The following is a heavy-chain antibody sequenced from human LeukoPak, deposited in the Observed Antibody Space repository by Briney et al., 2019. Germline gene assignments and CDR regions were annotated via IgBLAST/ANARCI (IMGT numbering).Heavy chain of an antibody. Sequence: GGSLRLSCAASGFTFDNYRMSWVRQAPGKGLEWVSLIIGSSGSTFYADSVKGRFTISRDKSKNTLYLQMNSLRAEDTAVYYCAKGAYDYIEIAYFDYWGQGSLVTVSS. V-gene: IGHV3-23*01. J-gene: IGHJ4*02. CDR3: AKGAYDYIEIAYFDY. D-gene: IGHD5-12*01. CDR2: IIGSSGST. CDR1: GFTFDNYR.